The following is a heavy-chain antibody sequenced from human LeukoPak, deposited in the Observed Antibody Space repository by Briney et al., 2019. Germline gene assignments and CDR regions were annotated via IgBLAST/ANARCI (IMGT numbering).Heavy chain of an antibody. V-gene: IGHV3-30-3*01. Sequence: GGSLRLSCAASGFTFSSYAMHWVRQAPGKGLEWVAVISYDGSNKYYADSVKGRFTISRDNSKNTLYLQMNSLRAEDTAVYYCARPDYYDSSGYYGMDVWGQGTTVTVSS. CDR1: GFTFSSYA. D-gene: IGHD3-22*01. CDR3: ARPDYYDSSGYYGMDV. J-gene: IGHJ6*02. CDR2: ISYDGSNK.